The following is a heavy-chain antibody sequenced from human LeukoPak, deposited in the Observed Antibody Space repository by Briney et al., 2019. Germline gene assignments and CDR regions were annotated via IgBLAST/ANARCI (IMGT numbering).Heavy chain of an antibody. CDR3: AKGPFSAIGGATTLDY. CDR2: ISYDGSNK. V-gene: IGHV3-30*18. CDR1: GFTFSSYD. Sequence: GRSLRLSCAASGFTFSSYDMHWVRQAPGKGLEWVAVISYDGSNKFYADSVKGRFTISRDNSKNTLYLQMNSLRAEDTAVYYCAKGPFSAIGGATTLDYWGQGTLVTVSS. D-gene: IGHD1-26*01. J-gene: IGHJ4*02.